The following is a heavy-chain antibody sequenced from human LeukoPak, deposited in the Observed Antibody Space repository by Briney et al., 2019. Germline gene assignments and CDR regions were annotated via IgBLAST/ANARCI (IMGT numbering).Heavy chain of an antibody. CDR1: GFTFSSYW. Sequence: GGSLRLSCAASGFTFSSYWMHWVRQAPGKGLVWVSRINSDGRSTTYADSVKGRFTASRDNAKNTLYLQMNSLRAEDTAVYYCARGGGNGGLDYWGQGTLVTASS. J-gene: IGHJ4*02. D-gene: IGHD4-23*01. CDR3: ARGGGNGGLDY. CDR2: INSDGRST. V-gene: IGHV3-74*01.